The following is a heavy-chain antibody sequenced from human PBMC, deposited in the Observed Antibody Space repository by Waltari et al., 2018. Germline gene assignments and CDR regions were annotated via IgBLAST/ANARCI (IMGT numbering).Heavy chain of an antibody. J-gene: IGHJ6*02. CDR2: ITMDGSTT. CDR1: GFTFSNYW. V-gene: IGHV3-74*01. Sequence: DVQLVESGGGLVQPGGSRRLSCAASGFTFSNYWMNWVRQAPGKGLVWVTRITMDGSTTDYADSVKGRFTISRDNAKNTVSLQMNSLRSEDTAVYYCTKVGILSGYNYGIDVWGQGTTVTVSS. D-gene: IGHD3-9*01. CDR3: TKVGILSGYNYGIDV.